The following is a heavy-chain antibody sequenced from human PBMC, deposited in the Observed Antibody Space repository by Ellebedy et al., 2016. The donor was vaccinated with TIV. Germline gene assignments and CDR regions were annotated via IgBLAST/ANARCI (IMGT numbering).Heavy chain of an antibody. V-gene: IGHV1-8*02. D-gene: IGHD2-21*02. CDR1: GYTFTGYY. Sequence: ASVKVSXKASGYTFTGYYMHWVRQATGQGLEWMGWMNPNSGNTGYAQKFQGRVTMTRNTSISTAYMELSSLRSDDTAVYYCAREARPACGGDCYSDYWGQGTLVTVSS. CDR2: MNPNSGNT. J-gene: IGHJ4*02. CDR3: AREARPACGGDCYSDY.